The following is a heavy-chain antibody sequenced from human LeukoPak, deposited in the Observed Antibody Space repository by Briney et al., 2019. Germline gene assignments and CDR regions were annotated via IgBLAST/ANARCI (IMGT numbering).Heavy chain of an antibody. V-gene: IGHV3-48*01. CDR1: GFTFSYYS. J-gene: IGHJ4*02. D-gene: IGHD4-23*01. Sequence: GGSLRLSCAASGFTFSYYSMNWVRQAPGKGLEWVSYISSSSTTIYYADSVKSRFTISRDNAKNSLYLQMNNLRAEDTAVYYCAKDRLQYGGNFDYWGQGTLVTVSS. CDR3: AKDRLQYGGNFDY. CDR2: ISSSSTTI.